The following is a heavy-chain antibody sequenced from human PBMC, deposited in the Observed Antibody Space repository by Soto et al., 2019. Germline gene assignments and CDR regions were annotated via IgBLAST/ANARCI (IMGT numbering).Heavy chain of an antibody. J-gene: IGHJ3*01. CDR2: INYSGST. Sequence: QLHLHESGPGLVKPSETLSLTCAVSGGSISSSRFYWGWIRQPPGKGPEWIASINYSGSTYYSPSLQSRVTISVDTSETHFSLNLDSVTAADTAVYYCARGGYNAGYSPDVFSVWGQGTLVTVSS. V-gene: IGHV4-39*02. CDR1: GGSISSSRFY. CDR3: ARGGYNAGYSPDVFSV. D-gene: IGHD5-12*01.